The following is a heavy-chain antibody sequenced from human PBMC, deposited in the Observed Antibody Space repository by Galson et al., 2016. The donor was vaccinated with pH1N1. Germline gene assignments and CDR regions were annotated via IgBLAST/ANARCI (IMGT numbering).Heavy chain of an antibody. CDR3: ARLIGGGYNIREFDY. D-gene: IGHD5-24*01. CDR2: VYPPDSDT. V-gene: IGHV5-51*03. Sequence: QSGAEVKKAGESLKISCKGSGYTFTTCWIAWVRQMPGKGLEWMGIVYPPDSDTRYGPSFEGQVTISADKSISTAYLQWSSLKASDTAVYYCARLIGGGYNIREFDYWGQGTQVTVSS. CDR1: GYTFTTCW. J-gene: IGHJ4*02.